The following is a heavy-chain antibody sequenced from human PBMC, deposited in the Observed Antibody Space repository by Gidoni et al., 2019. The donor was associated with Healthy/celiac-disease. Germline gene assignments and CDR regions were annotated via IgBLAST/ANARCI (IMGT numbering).Heavy chain of an antibody. D-gene: IGHD3-22*01. V-gene: IGHV3-9*01. CDR1: GFPFDDYS. CDR2: ISWNSGSI. Sequence: EVQLVESGGGLVQPGRSLRLSCAASGFPFDDYSMHWVRQAPGKGLEWVSGISWNSGSIGYADSVKGRFTISRDNAKNSLYLQMNSLRAEDTALYYCAKDWNYYDSSGYLTGFDYWGQGTLVTVSS. CDR3: AKDWNYYDSSGYLTGFDY. J-gene: IGHJ4*02.